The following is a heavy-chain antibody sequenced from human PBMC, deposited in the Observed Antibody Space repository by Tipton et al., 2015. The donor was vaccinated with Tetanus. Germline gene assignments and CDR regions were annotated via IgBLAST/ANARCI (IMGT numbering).Heavy chain of an antibody. CDR1: GGTFSSYA. CDR2: IIPIFGTA. CDR3: ARAHYYDSGGYCATLGGGGYCFDY. J-gene: IGHJ4*02. Sequence: QLVQSGAEVKKPGSSVKVSCKASGGTFSSYAISWVRQAPGQGLEWMGGIIPIFGTANYAQKFQGRVTITADKSTRTAYMELSSLRSKDAAVDYCARAHYYDSGGYCATLGGGGYCFDYWGQGTLVTVSS. V-gene: IGHV1-69*06. D-gene: IGHD3-22*01.